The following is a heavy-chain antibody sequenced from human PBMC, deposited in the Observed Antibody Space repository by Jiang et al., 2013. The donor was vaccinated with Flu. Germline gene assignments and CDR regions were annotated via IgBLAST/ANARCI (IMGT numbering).Heavy chain of an antibody. D-gene: IGHD6-13*01. CDR2: ISTGGNT. CDR3: ARGIAAAGKGAFDI. V-gene: IGHV4-4*07. J-gene: IGHJ3*02. Sequence: SGGSIKNNYWSWIRQPARKGLEWIGRISTGGNTNXNPSLDNRLTMSVDTSKNQFSLKMKSVTAADTAVYYCARGIAAAGKGAFDIWGQGTVGHRLF. CDR1: GGSIKNNY.